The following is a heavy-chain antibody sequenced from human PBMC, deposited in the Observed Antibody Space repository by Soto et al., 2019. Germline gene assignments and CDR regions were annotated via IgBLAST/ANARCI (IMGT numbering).Heavy chain of an antibody. D-gene: IGHD3-10*01. CDR1: GGSFSGYY. J-gene: IGHJ4*02. V-gene: IGHV4-34*01. CDR3: ARGIHYYGSGSYLY. Sequence: PSETLSLTCAVYGGSFSGYYWSWIRQPPGKGLEWIGEINHSGSTNYNPSLKSRVTISVDTSKNQFSLKLSSVTAADTAVYYCARGIHYYGSGSYLYWGQGTLVTVSS. CDR2: INHSGST.